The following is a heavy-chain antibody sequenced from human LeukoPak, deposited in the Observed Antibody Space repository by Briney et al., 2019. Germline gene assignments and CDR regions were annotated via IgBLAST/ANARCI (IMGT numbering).Heavy chain of an antibody. V-gene: IGHV3-30*18. Sequence: PGRSLRLSFAASGFTFSGYGMHWVRQAPGKGLEWAAVISYDGSNKYYADSVKGRLTISRDNSKNTLYLQMNSLRAEDTDVYYCAKDPPLDYWGQGTLVTVSS. CDR1: GFTFSGYG. CDR3: AKDPPLDY. J-gene: IGHJ4*02. CDR2: ISYDGSNK.